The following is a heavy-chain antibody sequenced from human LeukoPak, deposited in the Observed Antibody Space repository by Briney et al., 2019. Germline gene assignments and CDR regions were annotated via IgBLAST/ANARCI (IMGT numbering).Heavy chain of an antibody. Sequence: GAAVKVSCKASGYTFTDYYIHWVRQAPGQGLEWMGWINPNSGDTNYAQKVQGWVTMTRDMSISTAYMELSRLRSDDTAIYYCARATGTYWWFDSWGQGTLVTVSS. CDR3: ARATGTYWWFDS. D-gene: IGHD1-26*01. J-gene: IGHJ5*01. CDR1: GYTFTDYY. V-gene: IGHV1-2*04. CDR2: INPNSGDT.